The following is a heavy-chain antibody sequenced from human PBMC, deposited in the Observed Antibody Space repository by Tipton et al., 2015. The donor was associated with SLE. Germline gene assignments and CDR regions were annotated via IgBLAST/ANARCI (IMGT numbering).Heavy chain of an antibody. CDR1: GVSISSSPYY. V-gene: IGHV4-39*07. D-gene: IGHD3-10*01. CDR2: IHYSERT. J-gene: IGHJ3*02. CDR3: ARLGDI. Sequence: TLSLTCTVSGVSISSSPYYWGWIRQPPGKGLEWIGSIHYSERTSYNASLKSRVIISLDTSKNQFSLKLSSVSAADTAVYYCARLGDIWGQGTMVTVSS.